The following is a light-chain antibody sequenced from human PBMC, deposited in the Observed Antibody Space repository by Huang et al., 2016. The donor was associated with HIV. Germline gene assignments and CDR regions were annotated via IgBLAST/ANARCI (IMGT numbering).Light chain of an antibody. J-gene: IGKJ4*01. CDR2: GAS. CDR1: QSVSSSV. Sequence: EIVLTQSPGTLSLSPGERATLSCRASQSVSSSVLAWYQQKPGQAPRLLIYGASNRATGIPDRFSGSGSGTDFTLTISRLEPEDFAVYYCQQYGSSPLTFGGGTKVEIK. CDR3: QQYGSSPLT. V-gene: IGKV3-20*01.